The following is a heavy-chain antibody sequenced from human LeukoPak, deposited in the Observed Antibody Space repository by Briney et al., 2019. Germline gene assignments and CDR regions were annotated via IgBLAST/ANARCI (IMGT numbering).Heavy chain of an antibody. V-gene: IGHV3-49*04. D-gene: IGHD5-12*01. CDR3: TRDFFGSGYERTGFDY. CDR2: IRSKAYGGTT. J-gene: IGHJ4*02. Sequence: GRSLRLSCTASGFTFGDYAMSWVRQAPGKGLEWVGFIRSKAYGGTTEYAASVKGRFTISRDDSKSIAYLQMNSLKTEDTAVYYYTRDFFGSGYERTGFDYWGQGTLVTVSS. CDR1: GFTFGDYA.